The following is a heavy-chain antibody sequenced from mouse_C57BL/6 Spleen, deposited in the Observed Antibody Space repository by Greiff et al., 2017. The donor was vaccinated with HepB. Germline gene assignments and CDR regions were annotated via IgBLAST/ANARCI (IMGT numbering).Heavy chain of an antibody. CDR3: ARPEYYGSSFHWYFDV. V-gene: IGHV4-1*01. J-gene: IGHJ1*03. Sequence: EVKLQESGGGLVQPGGSLKLSCAASGIDFSRYWMSWVRRAPGKGLEWIGEINPDSSTINYAPSLKDKFIISRDNAKNTLYLQMSKVRSEDTALYYCARPEYYGSSFHWYFDVWGTGTTVTVSS. CDR2: INPDSSTI. D-gene: IGHD1-1*01. CDR1: GIDFSRYW.